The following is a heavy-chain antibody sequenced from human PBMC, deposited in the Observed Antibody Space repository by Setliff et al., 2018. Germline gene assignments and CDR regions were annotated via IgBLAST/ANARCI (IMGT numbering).Heavy chain of an antibody. CDR3: ARDQFRHSGGLYC. J-gene: IGHJ4*02. CDR1: GFSVSTFS. CDR2: ISDDGSNE. D-gene: IGHD2-15*01. V-gene: IGHV3-30*03. Sequence: GGSLRLSCAASGFSVSTFSMNWVRQTPVKGLEWVATISDDGSNEYYADSVKGRFTVFRDNSKNSLYLQMSSLGADAAAMYYCARDQFRHSGGLYCWGQGTLVTVSS.